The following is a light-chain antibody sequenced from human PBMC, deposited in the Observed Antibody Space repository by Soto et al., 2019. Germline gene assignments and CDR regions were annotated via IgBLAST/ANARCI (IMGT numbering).Light chain of an antibody. Sequence: DIQMAQSPSALSASGGERVTRSCRASQSISSYLNWYQQKPGKAPKLLIYAASSLQSGVPSRFSGSGSGTDFTLTISSLQPEDFATYYCQQSYSTPTFGQGTKVDIK. V-gene: IGKV1-39*01. CDR1: QSISSY. CDR3: QQSYSTPT. J-gene: IGKJ1*01. CDR2: AAS.